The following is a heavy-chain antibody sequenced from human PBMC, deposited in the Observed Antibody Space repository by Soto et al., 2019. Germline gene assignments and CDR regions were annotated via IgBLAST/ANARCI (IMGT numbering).Heavy chain of an antibody. CDR3: AKDRQPDGLWPCDH. Sequence: EVLLLESGGGLVRSGRSLSLTCATSGFTFSAYTFSWVRQAPGAGLEWVSAIIQRGETCYADSVKGRFSISRDDYNNRLELQMHSLRADDTAVYYCAKDRQPDGLWPCDHWGQGALVTVSS. CDR1: GFTFSAYT. V-gene: IGHV3-23*01. D-gene: IGHD2-2*01. CDR2: IIQRGET. J-gene: IGHJ4*02.